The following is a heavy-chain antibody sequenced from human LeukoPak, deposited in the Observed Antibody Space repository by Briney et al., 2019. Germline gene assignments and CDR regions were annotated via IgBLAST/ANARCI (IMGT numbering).Heavy chain of an antibody. CDR3: AKDRRGIAVAGFDY. D-gene: IGHD6-19*01. Sequence: GGSLTLSCPASGFTFSSYGMHWVRQAPGKGLEWVAFIRYDGSNKYYADSVKGRFTISRDNSKNTLYLQMNSLRAEDTAVYYCAKDRRGIAVAGFDYWGQGTLVTVSS. CDR1: GFTFSSYG. CDR2: IRYDGSNK. V-gene: IGHV3-30*02. J-gene: IGHJ4*02.